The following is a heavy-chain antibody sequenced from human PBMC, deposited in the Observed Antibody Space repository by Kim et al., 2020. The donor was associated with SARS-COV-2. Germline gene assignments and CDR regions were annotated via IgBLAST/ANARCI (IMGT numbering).Heavy chain of an antibody. D-gene: IGHD2-15*01. V-gene: IGHV3-73*01. CDR2: IRSKANSYAT. CDR3: TVGCSGGSCYSLYYGMDV. CDR1: GFTFSGSV. Sequence: GGSLRLSCAASGFTFSGSVMHWVRQASGKGLEWVGRIRSKANSYATAYAASVKGRFTISRDDSKNTAYLQLNSLKTEDTAVYYCTVGCSGGSCYSLYYGMDVWGQGTTVTVSS. J-gene: IGHJ6*02.